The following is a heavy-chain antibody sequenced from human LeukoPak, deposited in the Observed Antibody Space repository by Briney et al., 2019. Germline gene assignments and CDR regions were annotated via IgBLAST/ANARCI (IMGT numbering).Heavy chain of an antibody. V-gene: IGHV4-4*07. CDR1: GASITSYY. Sequence: PSETLSLTCTVSGASITSYYWNWVRQPAGKGLEWIGRIDTSGNTNYNPSHKSRVTMSIDTSKRQFYLKLTSVTAADTAVYYCARIPLFCSDGVCYIGYLDYWGQGILASVSS. CDR3: ARIPLFCSDGVCYIGYLDY. J-gene: IGHJ4*02. CDR2: IDTSGNT. D-gene: IGHD2-8*01.